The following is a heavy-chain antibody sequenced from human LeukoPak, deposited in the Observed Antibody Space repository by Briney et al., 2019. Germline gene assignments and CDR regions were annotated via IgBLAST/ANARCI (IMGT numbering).Heavy chain of an antibody. D-gene: IGHD5-12*01. J-gene: IGHJ4*02. CDR3: ARLVGGYVGADY. Sequence: SETLSHTCTVSGGSISSGSYYWSWIRQPAGKGLEWIGRIYTSGSTNYNPSLKSRVTISVDTSKNQFSLKLSSVTAADTAMYYCARLVGGYVGADYWGQGTLVTVSS. V-gene: IGHV4-61*02. CDR1: GGSISSGSYY. CDR2: IYTSGST.